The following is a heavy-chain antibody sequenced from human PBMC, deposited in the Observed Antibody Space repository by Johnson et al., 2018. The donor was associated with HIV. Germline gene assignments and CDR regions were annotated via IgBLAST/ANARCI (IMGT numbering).Heavy chain of an antibody. D-gene: IGHD1-1*01. CDR3: ARDGSNFGAFDI. CDR2: IYNGGSI. V-gene: IGHV3-66*01. Sequence: VQLVESGGGLVQPGGSLRLSCAASGFTVSSNYMSWVRQAPGKGLEWVSVIYNGGSIYYADSVKGRFNISRDNSKNTLYLQMNSLRAEDTAVYYCARDGSNFGAFDIWGQGTMVTVSS. J-gene: IGHJ3*02. CDR1: GFTVSSNY.